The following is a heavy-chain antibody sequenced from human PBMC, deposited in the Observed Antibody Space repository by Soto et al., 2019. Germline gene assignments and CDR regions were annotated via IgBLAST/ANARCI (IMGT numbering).Heavy chain of an antibody. V-gene: IGHV3-11*01. CDR2: ISISGTTI. CDR3: ARFRGDGYYIF. Sequence: QVQLVESGGGLVKPGGSLRLSCAASGFTLSDYYMTWIRQAPGKGLEWVSDISISGTTIHYADSVRGRFTISRDNAKNSLWLQMNTLRAEDTAVYYRARFRGDGYYIFWGQGTLVTVSS. CDR1: GFTLSDYY. J-gene: IGHJ4*02. D-gene: IGHD3-22*01.